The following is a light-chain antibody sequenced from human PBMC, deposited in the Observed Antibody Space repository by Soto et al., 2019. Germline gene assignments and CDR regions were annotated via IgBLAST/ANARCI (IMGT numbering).Light chain of an antibody. J-gene: IGKJ1*01. CDR1: QDISNY. Sequence: DIQMTQSPSSLSASVGDRVAITCQASQDISNYLNWYQQKPGKAPKLLIYDASSLESGVPSRFSGSGSGTEFTLTISSLQPDDFATYYCQQYNNYSRWTFGQGTKVDIK. CDR3: QQYNNYSRWT. CDR2: DAS. V-gene: IGKV1-5*01.